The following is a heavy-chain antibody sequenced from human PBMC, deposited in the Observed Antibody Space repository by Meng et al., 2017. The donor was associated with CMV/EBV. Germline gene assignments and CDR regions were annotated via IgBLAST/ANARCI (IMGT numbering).Heavy chain of an antibody. CDR1: KCSSWSSRRD. CDR3: AHGVEGRGRNWFDP. Sequence: NTLKVSGSKPMNPHYTVAITRSGSKCSSWSSRRDGGWTLRPTVKAQELLALIYFDDDKRYSPSLQSRRTSTTDPSTNQVYLTMTNMDPVDTATYYCAHGVEGRGRNWFDPWGQGTLVTVSS. V-gene: IGHV2-5*02. CDR2: IYFDDDK. J-gene: IGHJ5*02. D-gene: IGHD3-10*01.